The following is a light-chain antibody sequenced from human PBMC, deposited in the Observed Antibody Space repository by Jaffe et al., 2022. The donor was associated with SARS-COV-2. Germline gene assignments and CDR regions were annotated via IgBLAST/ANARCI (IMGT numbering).Light chain of an antibody. V-gene: IGKV3-20*01. CDR1: QSVDTTF. CDR2: GTS. Sequence: EIVLTQSPGTLSLSPGERATLSCRASQSVDTTFFDWYQQKPGQAPRLLIYGTSTRAAGIPDRFSGSGSGTDFTLTISRLEPEDSAVYYCQQYSYSPYTFGPGTKVEIK. J-gene: IGKJ3*01. CDR3: QQYSYSPYT.